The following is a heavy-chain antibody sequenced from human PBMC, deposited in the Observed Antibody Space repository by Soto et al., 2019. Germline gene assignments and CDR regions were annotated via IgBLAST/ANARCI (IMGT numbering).Heavy chain of an antibody. J-gene: IGHJ4*02. CDR1: GFTFSSYS. CDR3: VGGNGFDY. D-gene: IGHD5-12*01. V-gene: IGHV3-21*01. CDR2: ISSRSSYI. Sequence: PGGSLRLSCAASGFTFSSYSMNWVRQAPGKGLEWVSSISSRSSYIYYADSVKGRFTISRDNAKNSLYLQMNSLRTEDTAVYYCVGGNGFDYWGQGTLVTVSS.